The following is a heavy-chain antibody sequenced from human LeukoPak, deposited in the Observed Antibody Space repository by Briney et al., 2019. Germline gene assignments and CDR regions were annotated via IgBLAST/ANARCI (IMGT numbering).Heavy chain of an antibody. CDR1: GYTFTNYG. J-gene: IGHJ5*02. V-gene: IGHV1-18*01. CDR3: ARITYDFWSGYYMPDDP. CDR2: ISIYNGNT. D-gene: IGHD3-3*01. Sequence: ASVKVSCKASGYTFTNYGISWVRQAPGQGLEWMGWISIYNGNTDYAQKLRGRVTMTTDTSTSTAYMELRSLRSDDTAVYYRARITYDFWSGYYMPDDPWGQGTLVTVSS.